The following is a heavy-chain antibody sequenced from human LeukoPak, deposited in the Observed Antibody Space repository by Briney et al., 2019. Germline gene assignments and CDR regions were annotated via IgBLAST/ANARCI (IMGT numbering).Heavy chain of an antibody. J-gene: IGHJ3*02. CDR3: ASRTTSSSGWLDAFDI. CDR1: GFTFDDYA. D-gene: IGHD6-19*01. V-gene: IGHV3-9*01. Sequence: GGSLRLSCAASGFTFDDYAMHWVRQAPGKGLEWVSGISWNSGSIGYADSVKGRFTISRDNAKNSLYLQMNSLRAEDAALYYCASRTTSSSGWLDAFDIWGQGTMVTVSS. CDR2: ISWNSGSI.